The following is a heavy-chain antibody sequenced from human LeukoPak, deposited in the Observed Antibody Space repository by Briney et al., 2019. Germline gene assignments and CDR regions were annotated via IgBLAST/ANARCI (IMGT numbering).Heavy chain of an antibody. CDR1: GFTFSDYG. V-gene: IGHV3-48*04. CDR2: ISSSGSTI. CDR3: ARAHYYDSRFDY. D-gene: IGHD3-22*01. Sequence: PGGSLRLSCAASGFTFSDYGMHWVRQAPGKGLEWVSYISSSGSTIYYADSVKGRFTISRDNAKNSLYLQMNSLRAEDTAVYYCARAHYYDSRFDYWGQGTLVTVSS. J-gene: IGHJ4*02.